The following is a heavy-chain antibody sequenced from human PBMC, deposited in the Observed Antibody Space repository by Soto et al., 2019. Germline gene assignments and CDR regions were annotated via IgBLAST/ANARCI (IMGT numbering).Heavy chain of an antibody. CDR2: IIPIFGTA. CDR1: GFTFSSYA. Sequence: QVQLVESGGGVVQPGRSLRLSCAASGFTFSSYAMHWVRQAPGKGLEWVGGIIPIFGTANYAQKFQGRVTITADESTSTAYMELSSLRSEDTAVYYCARVVLGGTPWFDPWGQGTLVTVSS. D-gene: IGHD3-16*01. V-gene: IGHV1-69*01. CDR3: ARVVLGGTPWFDP. J-gene: IGHJ5*02.